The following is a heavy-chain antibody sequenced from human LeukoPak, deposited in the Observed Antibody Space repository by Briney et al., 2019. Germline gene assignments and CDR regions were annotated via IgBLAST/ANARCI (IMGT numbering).Heavy chain of an antibody. J-gene: IGHJ6*02. CDR1: GFTFSSYG. V-gene: IGHV3-30*18. Sequence: GGSLRLSCAASGFTFSSYGMHWVRQAPGKGLEWEAVISYDGSNKYYADSVKGRFTISRDNSKNTLYLQMNSLRAEDTAVYYCAKSRRIAVAGTYYYYGMDVWGQGTTVTVSS. CDR2: ISYDGSNK. CDR3: AKSRRIAVAGTYYYYGMDV. D-gene: IGHD6-19*01.